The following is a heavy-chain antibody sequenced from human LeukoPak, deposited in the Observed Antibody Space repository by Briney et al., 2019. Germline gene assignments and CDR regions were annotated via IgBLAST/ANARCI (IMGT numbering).Heavy chain of an antibody. CDR1: GGSISSTSHY. CDR2: IYYSGST. Sequence: PSETLSLTCTVSGGSISSTSHYWGWIRQPPGKGLEWIGSIYYSGSTYYNPSLKSRVTISVDTSKNQFFLRLSSVTAADMAVYFCARLGYSVSWTDCWGQGTLVTVSS. V-gene: IGHV4-39*01. D-gene: IGHD6-13*01. J-gene: IGHJ4*02. CDR3: ARLGYSVSWTDC.